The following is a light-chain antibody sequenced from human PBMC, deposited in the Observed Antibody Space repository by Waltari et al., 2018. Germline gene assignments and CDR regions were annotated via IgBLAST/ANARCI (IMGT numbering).Light chain of an antibody. CDR1: RSNIGSTT. V-gene: IGLV1-44*01. J-gene: IGLJ3*02. Sequence: VLIPPPSAPGIPGQGVTISCSGGRSNIGSTTVSWYQQFAGAAPQLLIHTDPQRPSGVPDRFSGSKFGTSASLAISGLQSEDEAHYFCASWDDSLSGRVFGGGTKVTVL. CDR2: TDP. CDR3: ASWDDSLSGRV.